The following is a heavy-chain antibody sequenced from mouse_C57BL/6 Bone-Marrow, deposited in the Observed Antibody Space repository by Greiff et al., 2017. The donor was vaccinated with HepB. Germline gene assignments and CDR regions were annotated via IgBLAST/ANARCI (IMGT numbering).Heavy chain of an antibody. V-gene: IGHV1-64*01. Sequence: QVQLQQPGAELVKPGASVKLSCKASGYTFTSYWMHWVKQRPGQGLEWIGMIHPNSGSTNYNEKVKSKATLTVDKSSSTAYMQLSSLTSEDSAVYYCASDLLPSMDYWGQGTSVTVSS. CDR3: ASDLLPSMDY. J-gene: IGHJ4*01. D-gene: IGHD2-1*01. CDR1: GYTFTSYW. CDR2: IHPNSGST.